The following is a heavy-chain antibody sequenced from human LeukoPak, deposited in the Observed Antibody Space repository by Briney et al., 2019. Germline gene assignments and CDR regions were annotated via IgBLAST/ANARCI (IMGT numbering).Heavy chain of an antibody. CDR2: ISYDGSNK. J-gene: IGHJ6*02. D-gene: IGHD2-21*01. CDR1: GFTFSSYA. V-gene: IGHV3-30*14. Sequence: GGSLRLSCAAPGFTFSSYAMHWVRQAPGKGLEWVAVISYDGSNKYYADSVKGRFTISRDNSKNTLYLQMNSLRAEDTAVYYCARDWAIGTYYYYGMDVWGQGTTVTVSS. CDR3: ARDWAIGTYYYYGMDV.